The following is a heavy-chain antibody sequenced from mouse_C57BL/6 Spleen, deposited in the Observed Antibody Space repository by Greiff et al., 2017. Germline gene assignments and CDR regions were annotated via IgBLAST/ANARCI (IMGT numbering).Heavy chain of an antibody. V-gene: IGHV5-4*01. J-gene: IGHJ3*01. CDR1: GFTFSSYA. CDR2: ISDGGSYT. D-gene: IGHD2-4*01. CDR3: ARDDYGEAWFAY. Sequence: DVMLVESGGGLVKPGGSLKLSCAASGFTFSSYAMSWVRQTPEKRLEWVATISDGGSYTYYPDNVKGRFTISRDNAKNNLYLQMSHLKSEDTARYYCARDDYGEAWFAYWGQGTLVTVAA.